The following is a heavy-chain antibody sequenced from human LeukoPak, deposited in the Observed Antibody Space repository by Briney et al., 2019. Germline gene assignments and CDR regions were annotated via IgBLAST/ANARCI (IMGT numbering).Heavy chain of an antibody. J-gene: IGHJ4*02. Sequence: PLASVKVSCKASGYTFTSYYMHWVRQAPGQGLEWMGIINPSGGSTSYAQKFQGRVTMTRDTSTSTVYMELSSLRSEDTAVYYCARDLANYDSSGPYPLWGQGTLVTVSS. CDR1: GYTFTSYY. D-gene: IGHD3-22*01. CDR2: INPSGGST. CDR3: ARDLANYDSSGPYPL. V-gene: IGHV1-46*01.